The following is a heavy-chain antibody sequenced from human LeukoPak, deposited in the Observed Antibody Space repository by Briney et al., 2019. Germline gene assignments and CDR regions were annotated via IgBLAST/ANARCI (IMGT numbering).Heavy chain of an antibody. J-gene: IGHJ5*02. CDR2: MNPNSGNT. CDR1: GGTFSSNT. CDR3: ARGPLFCSGGSCYVSNWFDP. Sequence: ASVTVSCKASGGTFSSNTISWVRQATGQGLEWMGWMNPNSGNTGYAQKFQGRVTITRNTSISTAYMELSSLRSEDTAVYYCARGPLFCSGGSCYVSNWFDPWGQGTLVTVSS. D-gene: IGHD2-15*01. V-gene: IGHV1-8*03.